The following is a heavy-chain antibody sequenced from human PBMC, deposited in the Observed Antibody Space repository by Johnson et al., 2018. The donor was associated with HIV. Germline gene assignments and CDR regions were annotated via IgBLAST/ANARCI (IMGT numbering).Heavy chain of an antibody. CDR3: ARDRLGYSSSWGGVDAFDI. V-gene: IGHV3-11*04. D-gene: IGHD6-13*01. Sequence: QVQLVESGGGLVKPGGSLRLSCAASGFTFSDYYMSWIRQAPGKGLEWVSYISSSGSPIYYADSVKGRFTISRDNSKNTLYLQMNSLRAEDTAGYYCARDRLGYSSSWGGVDAFDIWGQGTMVTVSS. CDR1: GFTFSDYY. CDR2: ISSSGSPI. J-gene: IGHJ3*02.